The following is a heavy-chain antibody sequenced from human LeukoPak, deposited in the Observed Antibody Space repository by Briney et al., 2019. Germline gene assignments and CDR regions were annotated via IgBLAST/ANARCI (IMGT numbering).Heavy chain of an antibody. CDR1: GGSVSSYY. Sequence: PSETLSLTCTVSGGSVSSYYWSWIRQPPGKGLEWIGYIHYSGSTNYNPSLKSRVTISVDTSKNQFSLKLSSVTAADTAVYYCARTTEGYCRGRSCYSYYYYMDVWGKGTTVTVSS. CDR3: ARTTEGYCRGRSCYSYYYYMDV. D-gene: IGHD2-15*01. V-gene: IGHV4-59*02. J-gene: IGHJ6*03. CDR2: IHYSGST.